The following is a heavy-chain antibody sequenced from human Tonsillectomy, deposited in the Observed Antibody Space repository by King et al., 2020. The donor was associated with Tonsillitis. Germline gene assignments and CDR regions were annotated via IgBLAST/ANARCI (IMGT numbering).Heavy chain of an antibody. V-gene: IGHV1-69*01. CDR2: IIPIFGTA. Sequence: QLVQSGAEVKKPGSSVKVSCKASGGTFSSYAISWVRQAPGQGLEWMGGIIPIFGTANYAQKFQGRVTITADESTSTAYMELSSLRSEDTAVYYCARSKTTVNTIDYLSYGMDVWGQGTTVTVSS. CDR3: ARSKTTVNTIDYLSYGMDV. D-gene: IGHD4-11*01. CDR1: GGTFSSYA. J-gene: IGHJ6*02.